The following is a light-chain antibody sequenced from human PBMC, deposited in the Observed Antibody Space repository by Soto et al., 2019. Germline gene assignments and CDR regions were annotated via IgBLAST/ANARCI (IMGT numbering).Light chain of an antibody. V-gene: IGLV2-14*01. J-gene: IGLJ2*01. CDR1: SSDVGSYNT. CDR2: EVS. Sequence: SALTQPVSVSGSPGQSITISCTGTSSDVGSYNTVSWYQQHPGKVPKLMIYEVSNRPSGVSNRFSASKSGNTASLTISGLQAEDEADYYCSSETSSKTLLFGGGTKLTVL. CDR3: SSETSSKTLL.